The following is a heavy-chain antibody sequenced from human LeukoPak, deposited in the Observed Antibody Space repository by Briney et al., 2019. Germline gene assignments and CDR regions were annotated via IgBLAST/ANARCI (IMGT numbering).Heavy chain of an antibody. CDR3: ARRRYNWNAIDY. D-gene: IGHD1-20*01. V-gene: IGHV3-11*01. J-gene: IGHJ4*02. CDR1: GFTFSDFY. CDR2: ISSSGSTI. Sequence: PGGSLRLSCAASGFTFSDFYMSWIRQAPGKGLEWVSYISSSGSTIYYADSVKGRFTISRDNAKNSLYLQMNSLRAEDTGVYYCARRRYNWNAIDYWGQGTLVTVSS.